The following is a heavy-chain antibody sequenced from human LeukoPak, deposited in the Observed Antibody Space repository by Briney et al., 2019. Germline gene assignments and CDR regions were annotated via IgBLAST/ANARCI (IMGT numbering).Heavy chain of an antibody. CDR2: INAGDSDT. J-gene: IGHJ1*01. CDR1: GYTFASYW. CDR3: ARQSGYFQH. V-gene: IGHV5-51*01. Sequence: GESLKISCKGSGYTFASYWIAWVRQMPGQGLEWMGIINAGDSDTRYSPSFQGQVTISADKSISTAYLQWSSLKASDTAMYYCARQSGYFQHWGQGTLVTVSS.